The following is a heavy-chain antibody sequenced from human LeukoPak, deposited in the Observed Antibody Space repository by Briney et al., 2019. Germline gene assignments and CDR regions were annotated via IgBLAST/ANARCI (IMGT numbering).Heavy chain of an antibody. Sequence: GESLKTSCKGSGYSLTSYWIGWVRQMPGKGLEWMGSIYPGDSTTRYSPSFQGQVTISADTSISTAYLQWSSLKASDTAMYYCARQDITGTTDYWGQGTLLTVSS. CDR3: ARQDITGTTDY. CDR1: GYSLTSYW. CDR2: IYPGDSTT. J-gene: IGHJ4*02. V-gene: IGHV5-51*01. D-gene: IGHD1-20*01.